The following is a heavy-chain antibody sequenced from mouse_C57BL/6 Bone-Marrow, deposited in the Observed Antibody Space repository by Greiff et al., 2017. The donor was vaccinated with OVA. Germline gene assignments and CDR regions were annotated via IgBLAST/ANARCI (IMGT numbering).Heavy chain of an antibody. CDR1: GFTFSDYG. D-gene: IGHD2-3*01. J-gene: IGHJ4*01. Sequence: VKVVESGGGLVQPGGSLKLSCAASGFTFSDYGMAWVRQAPRKGPEWVAFISNLAYSIYYADTVTGRFTISRENAKNTLYLEMSSLRSEDTAMYYCARGDGYYPYYAMDYWGQGTSVTVSS. V-gene: IGHV5-15*04. CDR3: ARGDGYYPYYAMDY. CDR2: ISNLAYSI.